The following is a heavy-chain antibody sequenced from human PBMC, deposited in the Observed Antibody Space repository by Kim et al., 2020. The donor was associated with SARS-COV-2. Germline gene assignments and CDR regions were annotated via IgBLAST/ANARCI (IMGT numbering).Heavy chain of an antibody. Sequence: AAPVKGRFTISRDDSKNTLYLQMNSLKTEDTAVYYCTTDHGVVDTDTGDYWGQGTLVTVSS. D-gene: IGHD2-21*01. V-gene: IGHV3-15*01. J-gene: IGHJ4*02. CDR3: TTDHGVVDTDTGDY.